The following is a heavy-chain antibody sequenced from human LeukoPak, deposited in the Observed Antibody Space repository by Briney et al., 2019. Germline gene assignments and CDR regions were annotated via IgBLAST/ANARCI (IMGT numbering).Heavy chain of an antibody. J-gene: IGHJ4*02. Sequence: PSQTLSLTCTVSGGSISSGGYYWSWIRQHPGKGLEWIGYIYYSGSTYYNPSLKSRVTISVGTSKNQFSLNLSSVTAADTAVYYCARVVSDCGGDCFKGHFDCWGQGTLVTVSS. CDR3: ARVVSDCGGDCFKGHFDC. V-gene: IGHV4-31*03. D-gene: IGHD2-21*02. CDR1: GGSISSGGYY. CDR2: IYYSGST.